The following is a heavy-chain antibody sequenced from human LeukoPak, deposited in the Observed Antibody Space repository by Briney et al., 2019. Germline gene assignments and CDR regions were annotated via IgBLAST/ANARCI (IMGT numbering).Heavy chain of an antibody. CDR2: LSGSGANT. V-gene: IGHV3-23*01. J-gene: IGHJ4*02. CDR1: GFTFKNYA. CDR3: AKVSDGLSTARGVSAPGH. Sequence: PGGSLRLSCAASGFTFKNYAMTWVRQAPGRGLEWVSALSGSGANTYYADFVKGRFTISRDNHKNTVYLQMNSLRAEDTAAYYCAKVSDGLSTARGVSAPGHWGQGTLVTVSS. D-gene: IGHD3-10*01.